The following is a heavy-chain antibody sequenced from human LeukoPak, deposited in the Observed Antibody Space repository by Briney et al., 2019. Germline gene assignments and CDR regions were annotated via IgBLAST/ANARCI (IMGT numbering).Heavy chain of an antibody. CDR2: ISSSSSYI. CDR3: ARATSQSGAFDI. CDR1: GFTFSSYS. V-gene: IGHV3-21*01. J-gene: IGHJ3*02. Sequence: GGSLRLSCAASGFTFSSYSMNWVRQAPGKGLEWVSSISSSSSYIYYADSVKGRFTISRDNAMNSLYLQMNSLRAEDTAVCYCARATSQSGAFDIWGQGTMVTVSS.